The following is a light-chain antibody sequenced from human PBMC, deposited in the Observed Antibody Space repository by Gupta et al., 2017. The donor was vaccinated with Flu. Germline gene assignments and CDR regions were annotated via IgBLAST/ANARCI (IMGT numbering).Light chain of an antibody. CDR2: NND. Sequence: TVTIACSGSTSNTGSNTVNWYQQVPGTAPKLLINNNDQRPSGVPDRFSGSKSGTSDSLAISGRESGDEGDYYCATWDDSLNGWVFGGGAKLTVL. J-gene: IGLJ3*02. V-gene: IGLV1-44*01. CDR1: TSNTGSNT. CDR3: ATWDDSLNGWV.